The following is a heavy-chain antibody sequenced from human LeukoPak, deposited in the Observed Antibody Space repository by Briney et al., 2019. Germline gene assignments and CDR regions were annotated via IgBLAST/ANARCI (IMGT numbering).Heavy chain of an antibody. CDR1: GFTFISYA. Sequence: GSLRLSCSASGFTFISYAMSWVRQAPGEGLEWVSAINGSGGSTYYADSGKGRFTISRDNSQNTLYLQMHSLRAEDTAVYYCAKVLRLGELSLYGLDYWGQGTLVTVSS. J-gene: IGHJ4*02. CDR3: AKVLRLGELSLYGLDY. CDR2: INGSGGST. V-gene: IGHV3-23*01. D-gene: IGHD3-16*02.